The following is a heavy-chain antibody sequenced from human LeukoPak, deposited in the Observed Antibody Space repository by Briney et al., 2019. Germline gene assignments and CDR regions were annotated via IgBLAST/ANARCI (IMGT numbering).Heavy chain of an antibody. CDR1: GFTFSSYA. CDR3: ARARYSSSPFDY. Sequence: GGSLRLPCAASGFTFSSYAMSWVRQAPGKGLEWVSAISGSGGSTYYADSVKGRFTISRDNSKNTLYLQMNSLRAEDTAVYICARARYSSSPFDYWGQGTLVTVSS. CDR2: ISGSGGST. J-gene: IGHJ4*02. V-gene: IGHV3-23*01. D-gene: IGHD6-13*01.